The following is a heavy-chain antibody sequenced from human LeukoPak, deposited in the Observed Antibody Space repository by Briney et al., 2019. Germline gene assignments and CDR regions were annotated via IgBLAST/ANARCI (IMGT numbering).Heavy chain of an antibody. CDR1: GYTFTSYA. Sequence: ASVKVSCKASGYTFTSYAMHWVRQAPGQRLEWMGWINAGNGNTKYSQKFQGRVTITRDTSASTAYMELSSLRSEDTAVYYCAREGAFYYDFWSGYRDGMDVWGQGTTVTVSS. J-gene: IGHJ6*02. CDR2: INAGNGNT. V-gene: IGHV1-3*01. D-gene: IGHD3-3*01. CDR3: AREGAFYYDFWSGYRDGMDV.